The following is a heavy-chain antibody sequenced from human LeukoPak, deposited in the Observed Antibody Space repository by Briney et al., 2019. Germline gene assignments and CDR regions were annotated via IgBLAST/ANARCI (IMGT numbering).Heavy chain of an antibody. J-gene: IGHJ3*02. CDR1: GFTFSSYG. D-gene: IGHD1-1*01. Sequence: PGGSLRLSCAASGFTFSSYGMHWVRQAPGKGLEWVAFIRYDGSNKYYADSVKGRFTISRDNSKNTLYLQMNSLRAEDTAVYYCAKDASPYNYDAFDIWGQGTMVTVSS. CDR2: IRYDGSNK. CDR3: AKDASPYNYDAFDI. V-gene: IGHV3-30*02.